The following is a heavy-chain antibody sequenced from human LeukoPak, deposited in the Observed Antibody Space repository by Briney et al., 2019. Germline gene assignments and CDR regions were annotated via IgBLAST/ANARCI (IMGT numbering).Heavy chain of an antibody. D-gene: IGHD5-18*01. CDR3: ARDGYSYGSGLDY. CDR1: GGSISSYY. V-gene: IGHV4-59*01. J-gene: IGHJ4*02. CDR2: IYYSGST. Sequence: SETLSLTCTVSGGSISSYYWSWLRQPPGKGLEWIGYIYYSGSTNYNPSLKSRVTISVDTSQNQFSLNLTSVTAADTAVYYCARDGYSYGSGLDYWGQGTLVTVSS.